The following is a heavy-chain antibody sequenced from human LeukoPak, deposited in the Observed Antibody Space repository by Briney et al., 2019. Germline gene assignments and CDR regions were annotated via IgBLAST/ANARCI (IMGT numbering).Heavy chain of an antibody. CDR3: AAGGPRGY. CDR2: IYHSGST. V-gene: IGHV4-30-2*01. CDR1: GGSISSGGYY. J-gene: IGHJ4*02. D-gene: IGHD4-23*01. Sequence: PSETLCLTCTVSGGSISSGGYYWSWIRQPPGKGLEWIGYIYHSGSTYYNPSLKSRVTISVDRSKNQFSLKLSSVTAADTAVYYCAAGGPRGYWGQGTLVTVSS.